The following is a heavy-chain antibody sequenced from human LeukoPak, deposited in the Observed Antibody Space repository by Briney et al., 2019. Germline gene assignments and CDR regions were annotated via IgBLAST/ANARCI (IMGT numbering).Heavy chain of an antibody. J-gene: IGHJ4*02. CDR1: GGTFSSYA. CDR2: IIPIFGTT. D-gene: IGHD5-18*01. Sequence: SMKVSCKASGGTFSSYAISWVRQAPGQGLEWMGGIIPIFGTTNYAQKFQGRVTITTDESTSAAYMGLSSLRSEDTAVYYCARGEVDTTMITATPLNYWGQGTLVTVSS. CDR3: ARGEVDTTMITATPLNY. V-gene: IGHV1-69*05.